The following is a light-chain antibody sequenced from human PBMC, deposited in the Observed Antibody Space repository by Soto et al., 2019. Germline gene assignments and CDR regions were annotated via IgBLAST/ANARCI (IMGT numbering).Light chain of an antibody. CDR2: KAT. CDR3: QQYIRYSPYT. CDR1: QTISRS. J-gene: IGKJ2*01. Sequence: EIQMPQFPSPLSASIGHRVTITCRASQTISRSLSLYQQKPGKAPKLLLYKATKLETGVPSRFSGSGSGTACDLDISSLQPVFFAAYECQQYIRYSPYTFGQGTRLDIK. V-gene: IGKV1-5*03.